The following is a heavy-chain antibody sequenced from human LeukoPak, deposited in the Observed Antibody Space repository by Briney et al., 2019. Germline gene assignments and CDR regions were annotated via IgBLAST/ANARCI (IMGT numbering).Heavy chain of an antibody. V-gene: IGHV4-39*01. CDR1: GGSIGSSSYY. Sequence: SETLSLTCTVSGGSIGSSSYYWGWIRQPPGKGLEWIGSIYYSGSTYYNPSLKSRVTISVDTSKNQFSLKLSSVTAADTAVYYCARLRLYYFDYWGQGTLVTVSS. CDR2: IYYSGST. CDR3: ARLRLYYFDY. J-gene: IGHJ4*02.